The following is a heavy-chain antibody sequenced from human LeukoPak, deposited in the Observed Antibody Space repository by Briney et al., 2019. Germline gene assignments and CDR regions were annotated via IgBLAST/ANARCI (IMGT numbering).Heavy chain of an antibody. CDR2: INHSGST. V-gene: IGHV4-39*07. D-gene: IGHD6-13*01. CDR1: GGSISSSSYY. Sequence: SETLSLTCTVSGGSISSSSYYWSWIRQPPGKGLEWIGEINHSGSTNYNPSLKSRVTISVDTSKNQFSLKLSSVTAADTAVYYCARWYSSSLDYWGQGTLVTVSS. J-gene: IGHJ4*02. CDR3: ARWYSSSLDY.